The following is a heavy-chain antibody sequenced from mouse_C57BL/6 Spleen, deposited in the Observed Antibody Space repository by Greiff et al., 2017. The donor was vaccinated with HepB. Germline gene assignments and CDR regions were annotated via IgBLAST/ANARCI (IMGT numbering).Heavy chain of an antibody. CDR1: GFTFSNYW. V-gene: IGHV6-3*01. Sequence: EVQGVESGGGLVQPGGSMKLSCVASGFTFSNYWMNWVRQSPEKGLEWVAQIRLKSDNYATHYAESVKGRFTISRDDSKSSVYLQMNNLRAEDTGIYYCIYYGDAMDYWGQGTSVTVSS. CDR2: IRLKSDNYAT. D-gene: IGHD2-1*01. J-gene: IGHJ4*01. CDR3: IYYGDAMDY.